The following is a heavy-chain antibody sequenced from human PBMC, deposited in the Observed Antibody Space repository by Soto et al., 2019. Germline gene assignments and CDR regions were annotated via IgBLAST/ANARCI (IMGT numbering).Heavy chain of an antibody. J-gene: IGHJ5*02. CDR2: IYYSGST. CDR1: GGSISSSSYY. CDR3: APEGVHIGYDGPLQNWFAP. Sequence: SETLSLTCTVSGGSISSSSYYWGWIRQPPGKGLEWIGSIYYSGSTYYNPSLKSRVTISVDTSKNQFSLKLSSVTAADTAVYYCAPEGVHIGYDGPLQNWFAPWGQGTLVPVSS. D-gene: IGHD5-12*01. V-gene: IGHV4-39*01.